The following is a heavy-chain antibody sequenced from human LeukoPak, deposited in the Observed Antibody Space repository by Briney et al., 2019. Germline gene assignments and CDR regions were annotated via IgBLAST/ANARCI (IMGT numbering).Heavy chain of an antibody. V-gene: IGHV4-39*01. CDR1: GDSISSSNCY. J-gene: IGHJ5*02. D-gene: IGHD6-13*01. Sequence: SETLSLTCTVSGDSISSSNCYWGWIRQPPGKGLEWIGSIYFSGGTYYNASLKSRVTISVDTSKNQFSLKLSSVTAADTAVYYCARGYSSSWYGPWFDPWGQGTLVTVSS. CDR2: IYFSGGT. CDR3: ARGYSSSWYGPWFDP.